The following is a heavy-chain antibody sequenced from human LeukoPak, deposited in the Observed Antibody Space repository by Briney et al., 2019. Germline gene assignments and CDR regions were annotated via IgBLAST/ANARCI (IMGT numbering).Heavy chain of an antibody. CDR2: ISSSSSYI. J-gene: IGHJ5*02. CDR3: ARVLGRTQGFDP. V-gene: IGHV3-21*01. CDR1: GFTFSSYS. D-gene: IGHD1-26*01. Sequence: PGGSLRLSCAASGFTFSSYSMNWVRQAPGKGLEWVSSISSSSSYIYYADSVKGRFTISRDNAKNSLYLQMNSLRAEDTAVYYCARVLGRTQGFDPWGQGTLVTVSS.